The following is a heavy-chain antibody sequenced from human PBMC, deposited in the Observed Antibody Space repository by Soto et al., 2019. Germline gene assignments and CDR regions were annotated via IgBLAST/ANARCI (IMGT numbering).Heavy chain of an antibody. CDR3: AKDSLSLTITMVRGVNFDY. D-gene: IGHD3-10*01. V-gene: IGHV3-23*01. CDR1: GFTFSSYA. Sequence: EVQLLESGGGLVQPGGSLRLSCAASGFTFSSYAMSWVRQAPGKGLEWVSAISGSGGSTYYADSVKGRFTISRDNSKNTLYLQMNSLRAEDTAVYYCAKDSLSLTITMVRGVNFDYWGQGTLVTVSS. J-gene: IGHJ4*02. CDR2: ISGSGGST.